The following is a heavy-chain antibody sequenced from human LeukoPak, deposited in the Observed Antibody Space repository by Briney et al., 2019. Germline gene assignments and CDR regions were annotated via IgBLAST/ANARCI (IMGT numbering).Heavy chain of an antibody. D-gene: IGHD1-14*01. J-gene: IGHJ4*02. V-gene: IGHV3-53*01. CDR3: ALVSSSGNHIIDN. CDR2: VYRGGIT. Sequence: GGSLRLSCAASGFTVSSNHMSWVRLAPGRGLEWVSIVYRGGITNYGDSVKGRFTISRDNSKNTLYLQMNSLRAEDTAVYYCALVSSSGNHIIDNWGQGTLVTVSS. CDR1: GFTVSSNH.